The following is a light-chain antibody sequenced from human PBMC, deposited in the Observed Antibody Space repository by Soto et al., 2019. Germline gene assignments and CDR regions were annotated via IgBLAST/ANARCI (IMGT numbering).Light chain of an antibody. CDR3: QTWGTGIVV. Sequence: QPVLTQSPSASASLGASVKLTCTLSSGHSSYAIAWHQQQPEKGPRYLMRLNSDGSHSKGDGIPDHFSGSSSGAERYLTISSRQSEDAADYYCQTWGTGIVVFGGGTKLPVL. CDR2: LNSDGSH. V-gene: IGLV4-69*01. CDR1: SGHSSYA. J-gene: IGLJ2*01.